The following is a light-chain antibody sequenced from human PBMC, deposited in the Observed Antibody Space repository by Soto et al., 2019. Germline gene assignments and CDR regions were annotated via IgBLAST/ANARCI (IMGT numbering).Light chain of an antibody. Sequence: QSALTQPASVSGSPGQSITISCTGTSSDLGGYDYVSWYQQHPGKAPKLMIYAVSNRPSGVSNRFSGSKSCNTASLTISGRQADDEADYYWISYTSSSTVVFGGGTKVTV. V-gene: IGLV2-14*01. CDR3: ISYTSSSTVV. CDR1: SSDLGGYDY. J-gene: IGLJ2*01. CDR2: AVS.